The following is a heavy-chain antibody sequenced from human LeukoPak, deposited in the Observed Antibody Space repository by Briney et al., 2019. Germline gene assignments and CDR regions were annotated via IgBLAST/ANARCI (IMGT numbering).Heavy chain of an antibody. Sequence: GGSLRLSCAASGFTFNIYAMSWVRLAPGKELDWVSAISGSGGSTYYADSVKGRFTVSRDNSQNALYLQINSLRVEDTAIYYCVRASEQLAFDYWGQGTLVTVSS. D-gene: IGHD6-13*01. CDR3: VRASEQLAFDY. CDR1: GFTFNIYA. CDR2: ISGSGGST. J-gene: IGHJ4*02. V-gene: IGHV3-23*01.